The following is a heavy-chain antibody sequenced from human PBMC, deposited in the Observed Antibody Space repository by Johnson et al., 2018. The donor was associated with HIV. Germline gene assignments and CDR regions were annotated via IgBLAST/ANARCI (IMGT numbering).Heavy chain of an antibody. D-gene: IGHD3-10*01. CDR1: GFTFSRYW. J-gene: IGHJ3*01. CDR2: IKQDGSEK. Sequence: VQLVESGGGLVQPGGSLRLSCAASGFTFSRYWMSWVRQAPGKGLEWVANIKQDGSEKYYVDSVKGRFTISRDNAKNSVYLQMNSLRPEDTAVYYCARDAYYGSGSYSQRNTFDVWGQGTMVAVSS. CDR3: ARDAYYGSGSYSQRNTFDV. V-gene: IGHV3-7*01.